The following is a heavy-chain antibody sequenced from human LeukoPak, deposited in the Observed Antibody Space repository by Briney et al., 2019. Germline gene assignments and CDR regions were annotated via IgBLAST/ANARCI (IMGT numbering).Heavy chain of an antibody. J-gene: IGHJ4*02. CDR1: GFTFSSYG. CDR3: AWMFSSADVDY. Sequence: GRSLRPSCAAPGFTFSSYGMHWVRKAPGKGLEWVAVISYDGSNKYYADSVKGRFTISRDNSKNTLYLQMNSLRAEDTAVYYCAWMFSSADVDYWGQGTLVTASS. D-gene: IGHD3-22*01. CDR2: ISYDGSNK. V-gene: IGHV3-30*03.